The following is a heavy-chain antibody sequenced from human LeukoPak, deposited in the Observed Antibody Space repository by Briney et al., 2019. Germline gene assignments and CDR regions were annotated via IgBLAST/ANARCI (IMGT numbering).Heavy chain of an antibody. CDR2: ISAYNGNT. D-gene: IGHD4-17*01. J-gene: IGHJ6*02. Sequence: ASVKVSCKASGYTFTSYGISWVRQAPGQGLEWMGWISAYNGNTNYAQKPQGRVTMTTDTSTSTAYMELRSLRSDDTAVYYCARDGPGDYGDSRAYYYGMDVWGQGTTVTVSS. V-gene: IGHV1-18*01. CDR1: GYTFTSYG. CDR3: ARDGPGDYGDSRAYYYGMDV.